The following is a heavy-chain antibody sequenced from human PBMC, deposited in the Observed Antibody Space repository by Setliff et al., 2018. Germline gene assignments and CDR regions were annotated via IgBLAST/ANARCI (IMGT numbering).Heavy chain of an antibody. D-gene: IGHD2-8*02. J-gene: IGHJ4*02. CDR1: GDSISSYY. CDR3: ARLSPYNTGPPFDY. CDR2: IQSGAT. Sequence: PSETLSLTCTVSGDSISSYYWSWIRQTPGKGLEWIGYIQSGATKYNPSLKSRVTISLDTSKNHFSLNLRSVTAADTAVYYCARLSPYNTGPPFDYWGQGTLVTVSS. V-gene: IGHV4-59*08.